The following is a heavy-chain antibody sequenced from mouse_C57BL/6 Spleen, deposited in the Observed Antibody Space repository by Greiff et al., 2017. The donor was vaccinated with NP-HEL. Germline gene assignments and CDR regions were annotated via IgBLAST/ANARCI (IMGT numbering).Heavy chain of an antibody. CDR3: ARPLTTGLYFDY. D-gene: IGHD1-1*01. V-gene: IGHV5-17*01. CDR2: ISSGSSTI. Sequence: EVKLVESGGGLVKPGGSLKLSCAASGFTFSDYGMHWVRQAPEKGLEWVAYISSGSSTIYYADTVKGRFTISRDNAKNTLFLQMTSLRSEDTAMYYCARPLTTGLYFDYWGQGTTLTVSS. CDR1: GFTFSDYG. J-gene: IGHJ2*01.